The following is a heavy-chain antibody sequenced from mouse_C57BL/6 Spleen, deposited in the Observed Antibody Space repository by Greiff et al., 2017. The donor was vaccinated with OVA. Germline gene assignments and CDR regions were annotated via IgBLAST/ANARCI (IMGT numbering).Heavy chain of an antibody. D-gene: IGHD1-1*01. V-gene: IGHV5-4*01. CDR1: GFTFSSYA. J-gene: IGHJ3*01. Sequence: EVQLVESGGGLVKPGGSLKLSCAASGFTFSSYAMSWVRQTPEKRLEWVATISDGGSYTYYPDNVKGRFTISRDNAKNNLYLQMSHLKSEDTAMYYCARDLEGSRAWFAYWGQGTLVTVSA. CDR3: ARDLEGSRAWFAY. CDR2: ISDGGSYT.